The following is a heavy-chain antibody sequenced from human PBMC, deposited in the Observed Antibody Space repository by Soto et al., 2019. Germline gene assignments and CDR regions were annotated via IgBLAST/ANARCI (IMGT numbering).Heavy chain of an antibody. Sequence: SETLSLTCAVYGGSLSGFSWSWIRQPPGKGLEWIGEITHSRSTNYSPSLKSRVTISVDTSKNQFSLKLNSVSAADTAVYYCARGDYNFWSGYSGDYYSGMDVWGQGTTVTVSS. CDR3: ARGDYNFWSGYSGDYYSGMDV. J-gene: IGHJ6*02. D-gene: IGHD3-3*01. V-gene: IGHV4-34*01. CDR2: ITHSRST. CDR1: GGSLSGFS.